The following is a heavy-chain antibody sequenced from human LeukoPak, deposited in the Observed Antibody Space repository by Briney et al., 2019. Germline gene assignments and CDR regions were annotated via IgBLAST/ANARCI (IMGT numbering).Heavy chain of an antibody. V-gene: IGHV1-18*01. D-gene: IGHD3-22*01. Sequence: ASAKVSCKASGYTFTSYGISWVRQAPGQGLEWMGWISAYNGNTNYAQKLQGRVTMTTDTSTSTAYMELRSLRSDDTAVYCCARIFNYYDSSGYYYRNGWFDPWGQGTLVTVSS. CDR1: GYTFTSYG. CDR3: ARIFNYYDSSGYYYRNGWFDP. CDR2: ISAYNGNT. J-gene: IGHJ5*02.